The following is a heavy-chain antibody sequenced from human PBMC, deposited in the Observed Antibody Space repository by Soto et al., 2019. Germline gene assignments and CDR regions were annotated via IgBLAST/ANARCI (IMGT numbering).Heavy chain of an antibody. CDR2: ISAYNGNT. CDR1: GYTFTSYG. Sequence: QVQLVQSGAEVKKPGASVKVSCKASGYTFTSYGISWVRQAPGQGLEWMGWISAYNGNTNYAQKLQGRVTMTTDTSTSTAYMELRSLRSDDTAVYYCGREKSLVVYPEGWFDPWGQGTLVTVSS. D-gene: IGHD2-15*01. CDR3: GREKSLVVYPEGWFDP. J-gene: IGHJ5*02. V-gene: IGHV1-18*01.